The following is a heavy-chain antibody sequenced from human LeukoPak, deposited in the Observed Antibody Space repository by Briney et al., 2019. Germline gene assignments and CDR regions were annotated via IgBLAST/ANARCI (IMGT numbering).Heavy chain of an antibody. J-gene: IGHJ6*03. V-gene: IGHV3-48*01. CDR3: ARGVPKTSYYYYYMDV. Sequence: GGSLRLSCAVSGFTLSNYSMNWVRQAPGKGLEWISYISGSGFTIHYADSVKGRFTISRDNAKNSLYLQMNSLRAEDTAVYYCARGVPKTSYYYYYMDVWGKGTTVTISS. D-gene: IGHD4-11*01. CDR2: ISGSGFTI. CDR1: GFTLSNYS.